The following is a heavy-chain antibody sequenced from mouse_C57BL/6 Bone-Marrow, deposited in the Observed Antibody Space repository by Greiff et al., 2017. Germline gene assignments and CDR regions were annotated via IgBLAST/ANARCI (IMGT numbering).Heavy chain of an antibody. D-gene: IGHD1-1*01. J-gene: IGHJ2*01. V-gene: IGHV14-2*01. CDR1: GFNINDYY. Sequence: VQLQQSGAELVRPGASVKLSCTASGFNINDYYMHWVKQRPEQGLEWIGRIDPEDGETKYAPKFLGKATLTADTSSNTAYLQLTSLTSEDTAVYSVDVVALVDYWGQGTTLTVSA. CDR2: IDPEDGET. CDR3: DVVALVDY.